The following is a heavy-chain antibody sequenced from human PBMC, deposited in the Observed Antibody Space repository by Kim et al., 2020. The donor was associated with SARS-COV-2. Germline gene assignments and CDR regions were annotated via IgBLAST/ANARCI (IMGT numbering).Heavy chain of an antibody. Sequence: SETLSLTCSVSGGSFSTSNNNWGWIRQSPGKGLEWIGSIYYRGSTYYNPSLKRRVTISADTSKSQYSLKLTSVTAADTAVYYCARSSTTVTSRFDSWGQGILVTVSS. CDR2: IYYRGST. D-gene: IGHD4-17*01. CDR3: ARSSTTVTSRFDS. V-gene: IGHV4-39*01. J-gene: IGHJ4*02. CDR1: GGSFSTSNNN.